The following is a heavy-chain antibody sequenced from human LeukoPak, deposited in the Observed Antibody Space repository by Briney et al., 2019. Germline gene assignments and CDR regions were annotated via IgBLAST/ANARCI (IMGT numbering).Heavy chain of an antibody. CDR2: TNVGNDYT. J-gene: IGHJ4*02. V-gene: IGHV1-3*01. Sequence: ASVKVSCKASGYTFTHYAVHWVRQAPGQRLEWMGWTNVGNDYTESSQKFQDRLTITSDPTATTVYMELSSLRSEDTAVYYCARDDFSTYPGLNYFDYWGQGSLVTVPS. CDR3: ARDDFSTYPGLNYFDY. D-gene: IGHD4-11*01. CDR1: GYTFTHYA.